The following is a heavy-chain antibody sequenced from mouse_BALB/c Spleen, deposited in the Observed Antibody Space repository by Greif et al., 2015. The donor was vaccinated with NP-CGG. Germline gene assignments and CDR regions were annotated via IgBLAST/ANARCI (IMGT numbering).Heavy chain of an antibody. V-gene: IGHV14-3*02. D-gene: IGHD3-3*01. CDR1: GFNIKDTY. CDR3: AGTYFDY. J-gene: IGHJ2*01. Sequence: VQLKQSGAELVKPGASVKLSCTASGFNIKDTYMHWVKQRPEQGLEWIGRIDPANGNTKYDPKFQGKATITADTTSNTAYLQLSSLTSEDTAVYYCAGTYFDYWGQGTTLTVSS. CDR2: IDPANGNT.